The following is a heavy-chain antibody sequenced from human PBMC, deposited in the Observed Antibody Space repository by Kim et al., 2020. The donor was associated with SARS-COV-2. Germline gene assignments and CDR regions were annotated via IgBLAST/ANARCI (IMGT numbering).Heavy chain of an antibody. CDR2: INPNSGGT. CDR1: GYTFTGYY. CDR3: ARDYEMVYQYYDFWSGYALNWFDP. D-gene: IGHD3-3*01. V-gene: IGHV1-2*02. Sequence: ASVKVSCKASGYTFTGYYMHWVRQAPGQGLEWMGWINPNSGGTNYAQKFQGRVTMTRDTSISTAYMELSRLRSDDTAVYYCARDYEMVYQYYDFWSGYALNWFDPWGQGTLVTVSS. J-gene: IGHJ5*02.